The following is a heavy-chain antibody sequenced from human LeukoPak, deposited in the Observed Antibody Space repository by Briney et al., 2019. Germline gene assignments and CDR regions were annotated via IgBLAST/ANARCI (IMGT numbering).Heavy chain of an antibody. CDR3: ARDHRRDYGDYHFDY. Sequence: SETLSLTCIVSGGSISSYYWSWIRQPAGKGLEWIGRIYTSGSINYNPSLKSRVTMPVDTSKNQFSLKLTSLTAADTAVYYCARDHRRDYGDYHFDYWGQGTLVTVSS. CDR1: GGSISSYY. D-gene: IGHD4-17*01. CDR2: IYTSGSI. V-gene: IGHV4-4*07. J-gene: IGHJ4*02.